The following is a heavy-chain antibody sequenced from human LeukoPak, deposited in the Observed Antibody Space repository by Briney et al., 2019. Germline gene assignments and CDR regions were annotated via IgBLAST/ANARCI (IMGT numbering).Heavy chain of an antibody. CDR2: ISGSGGST. D-gene: IGHD1-26*01. V-gene: IGHV3-23*01. J-gene: IGHJ3*02. CDR3: AKPIASRRAFDI. CDR1: GFTFSSYA. Sequence: GGSLRLSCAASGFTFSSYAMSWVRQAPGKGLEWVSAISGSGGSTYYADSVKGWFTISRDNSKNTLYLQMNSLRAEDTAVYYCAKPIASRRAFDIWGQGTMVTVSS.